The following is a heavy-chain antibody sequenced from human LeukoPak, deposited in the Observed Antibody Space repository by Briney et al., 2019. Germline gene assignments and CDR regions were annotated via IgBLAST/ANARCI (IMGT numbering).Heavy chain of an antibody. V-gene: IGHV1-8*03. Sequence: GASVKVSCKASGYTFTSYDINWVRQATGQGLEWMGWMNPNSGNTGYAQKFQGRVTITRNTSISTAYMELGSLRSEDTAVYYCASGEITMVRGVSEDVWGQGTTVTVSS. CDR2: MNPNSGNT. CDR3: ASGEITMVRGVSEDV. D-gene: IGHD3-10*01. J-gene: IGHJ6*02. CDR1: GYTFTSYD.